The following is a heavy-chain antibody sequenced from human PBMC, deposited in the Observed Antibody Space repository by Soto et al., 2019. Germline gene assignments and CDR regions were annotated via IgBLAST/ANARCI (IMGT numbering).Heavy chain of an antibody. CDR3: ARGDTRMFTGMDSFDI. CDR1: GFTVSRYW. J-gene: IGHJ3*02. Sequence: GGSLRLSCADSGFTVSRYWMNWVRQAPGKGLEWVANIKQDGPEKNYVDSVKGRFTISRENARKSLYLQMDSLRAEDTAVYFCARGDTRMFTGMDSFDIWGQGAMVPVSS. D-gene: IGHD5-18*01. CDR2: IKQDGPEK. V-gene: IGHV3-7*01.